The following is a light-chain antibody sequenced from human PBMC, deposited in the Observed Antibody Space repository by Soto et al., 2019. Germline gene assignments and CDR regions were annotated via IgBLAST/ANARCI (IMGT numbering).Light chain of an antibody. CDR1: QSIDRW. J-gene: IGKJ4*01. V-gene: IGKV1-5*01. CDR3: QQCNSYPLT. Sequence: DIQMTQSPSTLSASVGDRVTITCRASQSIDRWLAWYQQRPGRAPKLLIYDVANLETGVPSRFSGSGSETEFTLTISSLQPDDFAIYYCQQCNSYPLTFGGGTKVEIK. CDR2: DVA.